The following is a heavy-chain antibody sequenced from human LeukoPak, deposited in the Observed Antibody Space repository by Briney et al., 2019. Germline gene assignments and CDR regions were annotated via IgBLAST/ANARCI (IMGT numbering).Heavy chain of an antibody. Sequence: SETLSLTCTVSGGSISSYYWSWIRQPPGKGLEWLGYIYYSGSTNYNPSLKSRVTISVDTSRNQFSLKLSSVTAADTAVYYCARASRYSSSWYPDRWGQGTLVTVSS. CDR2: IYYSGST. CDR1: GGSISSYY. J-gene: IGHJ4*02. D-gene: IGHD6-13*01. V-gene: IGHV4-59*01. CDR3: ARASRYSSSWYPDR.